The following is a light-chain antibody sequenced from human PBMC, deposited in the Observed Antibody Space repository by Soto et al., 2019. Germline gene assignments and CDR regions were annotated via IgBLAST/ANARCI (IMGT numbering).Light chain of an antibody. CDR1: SSDVGSCNC. V-gene: IGLV2-23*02. CDR2: EVN. J-gene: IGLJ3*02. Sequence: QSVLTQPAAVSGSPGQSITISCTGTSSDVGSCNCVSWYQQHPGKAPTLMIDEVNKRPSGVSNRFSGSKSGNTASLTISGLQAEDEYDYYCCSSVGSPNWVFGGGTKLTVL. CDR3: CSSVGSPNWV.